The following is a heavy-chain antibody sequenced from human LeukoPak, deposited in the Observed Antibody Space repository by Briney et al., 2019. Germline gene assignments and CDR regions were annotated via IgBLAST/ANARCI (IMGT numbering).Heavy chain of an antibody. CDR2: ISAYNGNT. J-gene: IGHJ6*03. CDR1: GYTFTSYG. Sequence: GSVKVSCKASGYTFTSYGISWVRQAPGQGLEWMGWISAYNGNTNYAQKFQGRVTITADESTSTAYMELSSLRSEDTAVYYCARGYSGYDYDYYYYMDVWGKGTTVTISS. CDR3: ARGYSGYDYDYYYYMDV. V-gene: IGHV1-18*01. D-gene: IGHD5-12*01.